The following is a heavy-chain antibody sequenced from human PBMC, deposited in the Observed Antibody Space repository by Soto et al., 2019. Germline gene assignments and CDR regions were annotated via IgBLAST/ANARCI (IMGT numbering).Heavy chain of an antibody. V-gene: IGHV5-10-1*01. J-gene: IGHJ6*02. CDR3: ARPNYYGSGSYIAGNYYYGMDV. CDR1: GYSFTSYW. Sequence: PGESLKISCKGSGYSFTSYWISWVRQMPGKGLEWMGRIDPSDSYTNYSPSFQGHGTISADKSISTAYLQWSSLKASDTAMYYCARPNYYGSGSYIAGNYYYGMDVWGQGTTVTVSS. CDR2: IDPSDSYT. D-gene: IGHD3-10*01.